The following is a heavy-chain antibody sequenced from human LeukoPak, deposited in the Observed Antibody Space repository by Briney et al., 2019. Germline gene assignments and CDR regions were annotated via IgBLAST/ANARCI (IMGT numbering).Heavy chain of an antibody. J-gene: IGHJ4*02. Sequence: NSSETLSLTCAVYGGSFSGYYWSWIRQPPGKGLEWIGEINHSGSTNYNPSLKSRVTISVDTSKNQFSLKLSSVTAADTAVYYCARERRYFDWLDYWGQGTLVTVSS. D-gene: IGHD3-9*01. CDR1: GGSFSGYY. CDR2: INHSGST. V-gene: IGHV4-34*01. CDR3: ARERRYFDWLDY.